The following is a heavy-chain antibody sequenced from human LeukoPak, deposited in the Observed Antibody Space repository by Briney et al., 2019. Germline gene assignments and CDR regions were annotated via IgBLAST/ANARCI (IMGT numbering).Heavy chain of an antibody. D-gene: IGHD5-12*01. CDR1: GFTFSSYA. Sequence: PGRSLRLSCAASGFTFSSYAMHWVRQAPGKGLEWVAVISYDGSNKYYADSVKGRFTISRDNSKNTLYLQMNSLRAEDTAVYYCAKVNAQMWLRSYFDYWGQGTLVTVSS. CDR3: AKVNAQMWLRSYFDY. V-gene: IGHV3-30*04. CDR2: ISYDGSNK. J-gene: IGHJ4*02.